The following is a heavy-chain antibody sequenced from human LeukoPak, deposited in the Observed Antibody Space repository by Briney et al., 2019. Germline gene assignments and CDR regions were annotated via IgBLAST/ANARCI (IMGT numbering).Heavy chain of an antibody. CDR2: ISGIGGST. CDR1: GFTFSSYA. CDR3: ATVPYSSGWYDY. J-gene: IGHJ4*02. Sequence: GGSLRLSCAASGFTFSSYAMSWVRQAPGKGLEWVSGISGIGGSTYYADSVKGRFTISRDNSKNTLYLQMNSLRAEDTAVYFCATVPYSSGWYDYWGQGTVVTVSS. D-gene: IGHD6-19*01. V-gene: IGHV3-23*01.